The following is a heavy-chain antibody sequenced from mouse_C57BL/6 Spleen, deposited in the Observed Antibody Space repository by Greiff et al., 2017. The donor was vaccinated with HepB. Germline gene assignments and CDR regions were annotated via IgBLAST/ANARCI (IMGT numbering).Heavy chain of an antibody. CDR2: NYPRSGNT. D-gene: IGHD1-1*01. V-gene: IGHV1-81*01. CDR1: GYTFTSYG. CDR3: ARAITTVVDPY. J-gene: IGHJ3*01. Sequence: QVQLMESGAELARPGASVKLSCKASGYTFTSYGISWVKQRTGQGLEWIGENYPRSGNTYYNEKFKGKAPLTADKSSSTAYMELRSLTSEDSAVYFCARAITTVVDPYWGQGTLVTVSA.